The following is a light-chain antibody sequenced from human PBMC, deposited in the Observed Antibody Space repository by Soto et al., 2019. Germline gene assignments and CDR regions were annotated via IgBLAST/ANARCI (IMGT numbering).Light chain of an antibody. CDR2: DTS. V-gene: IGKV3-11*01. CDR3: QQINNWPTSIT. CDR1: QSVNSY. J-gene: IGKJ5*01. Sequence: EMGLTQSPATLSLSPGERATLSCRASQSVNSYLAWYQQKPGQAPRLLIYDTSNRATGIPARFSGSGSETDFTLTISSLEPEDFAVYYCQQINNWPTSITFGQGTRLEIK.